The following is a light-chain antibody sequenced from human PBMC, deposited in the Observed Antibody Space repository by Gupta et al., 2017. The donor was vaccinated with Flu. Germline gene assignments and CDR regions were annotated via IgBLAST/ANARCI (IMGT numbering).Light chain of an antibody. CDR1: QGISSW. CDR3: QQANSFPGT. V-gene: IGKV1D-12*01. J-gene: IGKJ4*01. CDR2: AAS. Sequence: DIPVTQAPAPVSVSVGDRLTITCRASQGISSWLAWYQQKPGKAPKLLIYAASSLQSGVPSRFSGSGSGTDFTLTISSLQPEDFATYYCQQANSFPGTFGGGTKVEIK.